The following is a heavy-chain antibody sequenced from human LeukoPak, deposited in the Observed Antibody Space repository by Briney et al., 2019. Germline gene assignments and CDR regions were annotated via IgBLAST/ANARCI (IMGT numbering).Heavy chain of an antibody. CDR2: ISGSGGST. J-gene: IGHJ4*02. D-gene: IGHD3-3*01. CDR3: VKGGQRYDFWRFDY. CDR1: GVSFSDYA. V-gene: IGHV3-23*01. Sequence: AGSLRLSCAVSGVSFSDYAMNWVRLAPGTGLQWVSSISGSGGSTYYADSVKGRFSISRDNSKNTLSLQMNSLRAEDTALYYCVKGGQRYDFWRFDYWGQGTVVTVSS.